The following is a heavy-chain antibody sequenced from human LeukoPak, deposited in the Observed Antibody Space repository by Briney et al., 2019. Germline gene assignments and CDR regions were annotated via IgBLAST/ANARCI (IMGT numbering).Heavy chain of an antibody. CDR1: GFTFSSYW. V-gene: IGHV3-7*01. Sequence: PGGSLRLSCAASGFTFSSYWMSWVRQAPGKGLEWVANIKQDGSEKYYVDSVKGRFTISRDNAKNSLYLQMNSLRAEGTAVYYCARERATMVRGVITNNWFDPWGQGTLVTVSS. CDR2: IKQDGSEK. D-gene: IGHD3-10*01. CDR3: ARERATMVRGVITNNWFDP. J-gene: IGHJ5*02.